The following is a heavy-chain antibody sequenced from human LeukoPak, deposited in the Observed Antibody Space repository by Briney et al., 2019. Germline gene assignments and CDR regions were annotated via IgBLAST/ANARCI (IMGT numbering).Heavy chain of an antibody. J-gene: IGHJ4*02. CDR2: ISGSGGTT. D-gene: IGHD6-13*01. V-gene: IGHV3-23*01. Sequence: GGSLRLSCAASGFSFSSYAMSWVRQAPGKGLEWVSAISGSGGTTYYADSVKGRFTISRDNSKNTLYLQMNSLRAEDTAVYYCAKVKGPLIAAAFDYWGQGTLVTVSS. CDR1: GFSFSSYA. CDR3: AKVKGPLIAAAFDY.